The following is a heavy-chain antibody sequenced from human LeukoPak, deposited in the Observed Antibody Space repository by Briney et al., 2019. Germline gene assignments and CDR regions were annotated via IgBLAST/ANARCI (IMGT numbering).Heavy chain of an antibody. J-gene: IGHJ4*02. CDR3: AKDRTAVGLYYFDY. CDR2: ISGSGVTT. V-gene: IGHV3-23*01. D-gene: IGHD6-19*01. CDR1: GFTFSSYA. Sequence: PGGSLRLSCVASGFTFSSYAMSWVRQAPGKGLEWVSAISGSGVTTHYAGSVKGRFSISRDNSKNTLYLQMNSLRAEDTAVYYCAKDRTAVGLYYFDYWGQGTLVTVSS.